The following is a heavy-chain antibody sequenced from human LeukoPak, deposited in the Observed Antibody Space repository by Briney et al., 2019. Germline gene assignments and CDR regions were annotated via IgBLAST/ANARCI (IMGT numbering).Heavy chain of an antibody. Sequence: PGGSLRLSCAASGFTFSSYAMSWVRQAPGKGLEWVSAISGSGGSTYYADSVKGRFTISRDSSKNTLYLQMNSLRAEDTAVYYCAKGGGSSWYGAVWFDPWGQGTLVTVSS. D-gene: IGHD6-13*01. CDR2: ISGSGGST. CDR3: AKGGGSSWYGAVWFDP. CDR1: GFTFSSYA. J-gene: IGHJ5*02. V-gene: IGHV3-23*01.